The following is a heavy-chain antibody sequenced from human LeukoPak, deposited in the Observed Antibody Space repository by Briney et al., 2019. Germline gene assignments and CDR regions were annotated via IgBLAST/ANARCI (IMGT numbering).Heavy chain of an antibody. V-gene: IGHV3-23*01. D-gene: IGHD3-10*01. J-gene: IGHJ6*03. CDR3: ARDSRITMFRGQYYMEV. CDR2: ISGSGGST. Sequence: GGTLRLSCAASGFTFSTYGMSWARQAPGKGLEWVSAISGSGGSTYYADSVKGRLTISRDNSKHTLYPQMNSLRAEDRGGYYCARDSRITMFRGQYYMEVWGKGATVTVSS. CDR1: GFTFSTYG.